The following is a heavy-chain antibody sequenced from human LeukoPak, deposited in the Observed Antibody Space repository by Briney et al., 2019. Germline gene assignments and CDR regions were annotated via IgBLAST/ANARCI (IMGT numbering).Heavy chain of an antibody. CDR3: AKDPGHRDRDFKWFGELLGIL. J-gene: IGHJ4*02. CDR1: GFTFSSYA. V-gene: IGHV3-23*01. D-gene: IGHD3-10*01. Sequence: GGSLRLSCAASGFTFSSYAMSWVRQAPGKGLEWVSAISGSGGSTYYADSVKGRFTISRDNSKNTLYLQMNSLRAEDTAVYYCAKDPGHRDRDFKWFGELLGILWGQGTLVTVSS. CDR2: ISGSGGST.